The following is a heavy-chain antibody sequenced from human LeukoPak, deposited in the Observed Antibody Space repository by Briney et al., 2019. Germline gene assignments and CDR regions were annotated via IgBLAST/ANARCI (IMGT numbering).Heavy chain of an antibody. Sequence: SETLSLTCTVSGGSISSSSYYWGWIRQPPGKGLEWIGSIYYSGSTYYNPSLKSRVTISVDTSKNQFSLKLSSVTAADTAVYYCARHPGSPSHVDYWGQGTLVTVSS. V-gene: IGHV4-39*01. CDR3: ARHPGSPSHVDY. CDR2: IYYSGST. CDR1: GGSISSSSYY. J-gene: IGHJ4*02. D-gene: IGHD6-19*01.